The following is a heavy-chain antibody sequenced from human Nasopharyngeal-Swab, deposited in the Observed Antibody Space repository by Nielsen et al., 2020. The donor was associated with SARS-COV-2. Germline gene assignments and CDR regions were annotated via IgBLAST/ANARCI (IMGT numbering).Heavy chain of an antibody. CDR3: ARVGFPGRFDL. Sequence: GESLKISCAASGFTFSSYWMHWVRQAPGKGLVWVSRINSDGSSTSYADSVKGRFTISRDNAKNTLYLQMNSLRAEGTAVYYCARVGFPGRFDLWGRGTLVTVSS. J-gene: IGHJ2*01. CDR1: GFTFSSYW. D-gene: IGHD3-10*01. CDR2: INSDGSST. V-gene: IGHV3-74*01.